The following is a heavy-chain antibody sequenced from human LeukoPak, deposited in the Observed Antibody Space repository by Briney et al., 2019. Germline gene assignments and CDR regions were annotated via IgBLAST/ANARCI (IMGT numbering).Heavy chain of an antibody. Sequence: GGSLRLSCAASGFTLSSYGLHWFRQAPGKGLEWVAVISSDGSSKSYADSVKGRFTSSRDNSKNTLYLQMSSLRAEDTAVYYCARHDHWDTTFDYWGQGTLVTVSS. CDR3: ARHDHWDTTFDY. J-gene: IGHJ4*02. CDR1: GFTLSSYG. D-gene: IGHD5-18*01. CDR2: ISSDGSSK. V-gene: IGHV3-30-3*01.